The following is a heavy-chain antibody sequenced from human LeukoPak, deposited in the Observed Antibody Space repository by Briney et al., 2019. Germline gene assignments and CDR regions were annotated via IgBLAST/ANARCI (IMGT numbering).Heavy chain of an antibody. CDR1: GGSISSGDYY. V-gene: IGHV4-30-4*01. CDR2: IYYSGIT. D-gene: IGHD4-23*01. CDR3: ARAPFIQSDYGGSFDY. Sequence: PSETLSLTCTVSGGSISSGDYYWSWIRQPPGKGLEWIGYIYYSGITYYNPSLKSRVTISLDTSKTQFSLKLTSVTAADTAAYYCARAPFIQSDYGGSFDYWGQGTLVTVSS. J-gene: IGHJ4*02.